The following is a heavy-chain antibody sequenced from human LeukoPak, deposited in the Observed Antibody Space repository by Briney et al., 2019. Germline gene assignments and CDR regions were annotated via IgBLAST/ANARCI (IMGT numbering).Heavy chain of an antibody. J-gene: IGHJ3*02. CDR1: GGSISSGGYY. Sequence: SQTLSLTCAVSGGSISSGGYYWSWIRQPPGKGLEWIGYIYHSGSTYYNPSLKSRVTISVDRSKNQFSLKLSSVTAADTAVYYCARDKGLYYDFWSGYPDAFDIWGQGTMVTVSS. D-gene: IGHD3-3*01. CDR2: IYHSGST. CDR3: ARDKGLYYDFWSGYPDAFDI. V-gene: IGHV4-30-2*01.